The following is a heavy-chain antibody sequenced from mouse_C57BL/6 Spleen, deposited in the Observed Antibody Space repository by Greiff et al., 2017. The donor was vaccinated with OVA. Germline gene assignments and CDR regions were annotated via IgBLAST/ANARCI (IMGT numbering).Heavy chain of an antibody. J-gene: IGHJ4*01. CDR1: GFTFSDYG. CDR2: ISSGSSTI. V-gene: IGHV5-17*01. CDR3: ARGKPPYYYAMDY. Sequence: EVMLVESGGGLVKPGGSLKLSCAASGFTFSDYGMHWVRQAPEKGLEWVAYISSGSSTIYYADTVKGRFTISRDNAKNTLFLQMTSLRSEDTAMYYCARGKPPYYYAMDYWGQGTSVTVSS.